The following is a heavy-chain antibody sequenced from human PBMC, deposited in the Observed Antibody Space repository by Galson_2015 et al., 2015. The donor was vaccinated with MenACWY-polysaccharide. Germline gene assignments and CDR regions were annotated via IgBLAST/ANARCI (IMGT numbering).Heavy chain of an antibody. V-gene: IGHV3-33*01. CDR3: VRDRSMAYFDY. J-gene: IGHJ4*02. CDR2: IWYDGSNK. D-gene: IGHD2/OR15-2a*01. CDR1: GFTFSSPG. Sequence: SLRLSCAASGFTFSSPGMHWVRQAPGKGLAWVAVIWYDGSNKYYADSVKGRFTFSRDNSKNTLYLQMNSLRAEDTAVYYCVRDRSMAYFDYWGQGALVIVSS.